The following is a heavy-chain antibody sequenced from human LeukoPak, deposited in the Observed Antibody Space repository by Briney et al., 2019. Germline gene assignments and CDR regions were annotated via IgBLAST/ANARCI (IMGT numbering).Heavy chain of an antibody. CDR2: IYYSGST. D-gene: IGHD2-2*01. CDR1: GGSISSGGYY. Sequence: SETLSLTCTVSGGSISSGGYYWSWIRQHPGKGQEWIGYIYYSGSTYYNPSLKSRVTISVDTSKNQFSLKLSSVTAADTAVYYRARAQCSTSCYLLRRYYYGMDVWGQGTTVTVSS. CDR3: ARAQCSTSCYLLRRYYYGMDV. J-gene: IGHJ6*02. V-gene: IGHV4-31*03.